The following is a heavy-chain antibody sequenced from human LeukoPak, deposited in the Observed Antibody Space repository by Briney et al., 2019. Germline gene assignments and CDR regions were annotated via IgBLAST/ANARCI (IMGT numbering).Heavy chain of an antibody. CDR3: ARGELRYLRVLDC. V-gene: IGHV3-74*01. CDR2: ISSDVSST. CDR1: GFTFSNYW. Sequence: GGSLRLSCAASGFTFSNYWMHWVRQPPGKGLVWVSRISSDVSSTSYADSVKGRFTISRDNAKNTLYLQMNSLRAEDTAVYYCARGELRYLRVLDCWGQGALVTVSS. D-gene: IGHD2-8*01. J-gene: IGHJ4*02.